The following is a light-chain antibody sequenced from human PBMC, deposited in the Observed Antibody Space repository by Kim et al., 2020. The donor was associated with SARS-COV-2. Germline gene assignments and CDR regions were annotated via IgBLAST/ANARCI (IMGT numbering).Light chain of an antibody. CDR2: GAS. CDR1: QSVSTY. V-gene: IGKV3-20*01. J-gene: IGKJ2*01. CDR3: QHHGRSPPFT. Sequence: LSAGDRAALSCRASQSVSTYLAWYQQRPGQSPRLLIYGASSRATGIPDRFSGSGSGTDFTLTIARLEPEDFAVYYCQHHGRSPPFTFGQGTKLEI.